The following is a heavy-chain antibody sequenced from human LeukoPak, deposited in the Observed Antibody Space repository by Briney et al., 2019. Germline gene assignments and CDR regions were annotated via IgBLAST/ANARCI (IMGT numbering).Heavy chain of an antibody. V-gene: IGHV4-59*08. Sequence: PSETLSLTCTVSGGSISSYYWSWIRQPPGKGLEGSGYIYYSGSTNYNPSLKSRVTISVDTSKNQFSLKLSSVTAADTAVYYCARHGGVVPAARNWFDPWGQGTLVTVSS. D-gene: IGHD2-2*01. J-gene: IGHJ5*02. CDR2: IYYSGST. CDR3: ARHGGVVPAARNWFDP. CDR1: GGSISSYY.